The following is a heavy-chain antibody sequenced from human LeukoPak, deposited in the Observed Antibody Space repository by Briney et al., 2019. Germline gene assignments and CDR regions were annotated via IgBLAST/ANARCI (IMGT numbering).Heavy chain of an antibody. D-gene: IGHD6-19*01. CDR1: GFTVSSNY. CDR3: ARSPIAVAGAGGY. V-gene: IGHV3-66*01. CDR2: IYSGGST. J-gene: IGHJ4*02. Sequence: GGSLRLSCAASGFTVSSNYMSWVRQAPGKGLEWVSVIYSGGSTYYADSVKGRFTISRDNAKNSLYLQMNSLRAEDTAVYYCARSPIAVAGAGGYWGQGTLVTVSS.